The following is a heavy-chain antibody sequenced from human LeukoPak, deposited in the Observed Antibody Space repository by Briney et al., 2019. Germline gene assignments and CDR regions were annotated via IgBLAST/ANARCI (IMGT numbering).Heavy chain of an antibody. CDR2: ISYDGSNK. Sequence: PGGSLRLSCAASGFTFSSYAMHSVRQAPGKGLEWVAVISYDGSNKYYADSVKGRFTISRDNSKNTLYLQMNSLRAEDTAVYYCARDSSSSHGVSDYWGQGTLVTVSS. CDR1: GFTFSSYA. CDR3: ARDSSSSHGVSDY. D-gene: IGHD6-6*01. J-gene: IGHJ4*02. V-gene: IGHV3-30*01.